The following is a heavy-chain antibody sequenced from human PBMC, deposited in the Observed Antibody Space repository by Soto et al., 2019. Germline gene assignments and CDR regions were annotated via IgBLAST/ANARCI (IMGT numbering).Heavy chain of an antibody. CDR1: GYTFTSYG. CDR3: AREGDTAMVSDY. J-gene: IGHJ4*02. V-gene: IGHV1-18*01. Sequence: VASVNVSCKASGYTFTSYGISWVRQAPGQGLELMGWISAYNGNTNYAQKLQGRVTMTTXXXXXXAXMXLXSXRSDXTAVYYCAREGDTAMVSDYWGQGTLVTVSS. CDR2: ISAYNGNT. D-gene: IGHD5-18*01.